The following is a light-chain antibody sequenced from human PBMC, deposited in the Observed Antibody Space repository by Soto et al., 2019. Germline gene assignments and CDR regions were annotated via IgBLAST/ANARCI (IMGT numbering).Light chain of an antibody. CDR3: QSYDRSLTGLYV. J-gene: IGLJ1*01. CDR2: DNS. Sequence: QAVVTQPPSVSGAPGQRVTISCTGSSSNIGAGFDVHWYQQLPGAAPKLIMYDNSRRPSGVPDRFSASRSGTSASLAITGLQAEDEADYYCQSYDRSLTGLYVFGSGTKVTVL. V-gene: IGLV1-40*01. CDR1: SSNIGAGFD.